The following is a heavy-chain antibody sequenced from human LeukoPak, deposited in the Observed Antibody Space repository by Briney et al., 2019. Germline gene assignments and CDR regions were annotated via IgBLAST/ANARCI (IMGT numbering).Heavy chain of an antibody. CDR2: ISRSSRHV. V-gene: IGHV3-21*01. J-gene: IGHJ1*01. Sequence: GGSLRLSCAASGFTFSDYSMNWVRQAPGKGLEWVSSISRSSRHVYYAGSVKGRFTISRDNANNSLYLQMNSLRAEDMAVYFCVRDLMGSGSTTAYLHHWGQGTLVTVSS. CDR3: VRDLMGSGSTTAYLHH. D-gene: IGHD1-1*01. CDR1: GFTFSDYS.